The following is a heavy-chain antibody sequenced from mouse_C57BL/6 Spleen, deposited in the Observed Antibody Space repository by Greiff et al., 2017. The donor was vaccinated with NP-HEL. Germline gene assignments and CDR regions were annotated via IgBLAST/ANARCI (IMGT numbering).Heavy chain of an antibody. CDR3: ARPYSNYVGFAY. D-gene: IGHD2-5*01. J-gene: IGHJ3*01. CDR2: IYPGDGDT. Sequence: VQLVESGPELVKPGASVKISCKASGYAFSSSWMNWVKQRPGKGLEWIGRIYPGDGDTNYNGKFKGKATPTADKSSSTAYMQLSSLTSEDSAVYFCARPYSNYVGFAYWGQGTLVTVSA. V-gene: IGHV1-82*01. CDR1: GYAFSSSW.